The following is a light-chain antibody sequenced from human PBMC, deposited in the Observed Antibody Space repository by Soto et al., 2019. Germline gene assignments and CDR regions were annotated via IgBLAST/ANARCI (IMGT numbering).Light chain of an antibody. J-gene: IGKJ4*01. V-gene: IGKV3-15*01. Sequence: EIVVTQSPATLSVSPGEIATLSCSASQSVGHNFAWYQQKPGQAPRLLIFATSTRSTGVPARFSGSGSGTEVTLTISSLQSEDFAVYYCQQYGDWPLTFGGGDKVE. CDR1: QSVGHN. CDR2: ATS. CDR3: QQYGDWPLT.